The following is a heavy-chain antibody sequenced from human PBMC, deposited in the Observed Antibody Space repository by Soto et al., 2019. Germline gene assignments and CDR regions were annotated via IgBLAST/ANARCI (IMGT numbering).Heavy chain of an antibody. CDR2: INAGNGNT. D-gene: IGHD3-10*01. CDR1: GYTFTSYA. Sequence: QVQLVQSGAEVKKPGASVKVSCKASGYTFTSYAMHWVRQAPGQRLEWMGWINAGNGNTKYSQKFQGRVTITRDTSASTAYMELSSLRSEDTAVYYCARLYYYGSGRPAYYDAFDIWGQGTMVTVSS. V-gene: IGHV1-3*01. CDR3: ARLYYYGSGRPAYYDAFDI. J-gene: IGHJ3*02.